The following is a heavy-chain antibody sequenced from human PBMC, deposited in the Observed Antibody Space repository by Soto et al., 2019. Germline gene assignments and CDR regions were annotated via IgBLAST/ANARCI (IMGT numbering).Heavy chain of an antibody. CDR3: ASNYAYAEGYYWYGIDV. V-gene: IGHV3-74*01. CDR1: GFTFSRYW. J-gene: IGHJ6*02. CDR2: ISSYGSDT. D-gene: IGHD3-16*01. Sequence: PGGSLRLSCAASGFTFSRYWMHWVRQAPGRGLVWVSRISSYGSDTHYADSVKGRFTISRDNAKNTLYLQMNSLRAEDTAVYYCASNYAYAEGYYWYGIDVWGQGTTVTVS.